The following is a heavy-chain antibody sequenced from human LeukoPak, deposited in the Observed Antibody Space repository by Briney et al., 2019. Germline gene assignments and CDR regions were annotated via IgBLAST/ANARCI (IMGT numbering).Heavy chain of an antibody. D-gene: IGHD3-22*01. Sequence: GGSLRLSCAVSGFPFNRYRINWVRQAPGRGLEWVSSFSTSSSYIYYADSVKGRFIISRDNAKNSLYLQMNSRRVEDTAVYFSVRCGDDYYDSSGYFDYWGQGTLVTVSS. CDR2: FSTSSSYI. V-gene: IGHV3-21*01. CDR3: VRCGDDYYDSSGYFDY. CDR1: GFPFNRYR. J-gene: IGHJ4*02.